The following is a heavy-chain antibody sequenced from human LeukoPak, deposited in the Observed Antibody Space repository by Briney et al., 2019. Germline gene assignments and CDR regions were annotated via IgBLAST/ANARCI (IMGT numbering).Heavy chain of an antibody. CDR1: GYTFTSYY. J-gene: IGHJ4*02. V-gene: IGHV1-46*01. CDR2: INPSGGST. Sequence: ASVKVSCKASGYTFTSYYMHWVRQAPGQGLEWMGIINPSGGSTSYAQKFQGRVTMTRDTSISTAYMEPSRLRSDDTAVYYCARTEIWGSYRQHKGFDYWGQGTLVTVSS. CDR3: ARTEIWGSYRQHKGFDY. D-gene: IGHD3-16*02.